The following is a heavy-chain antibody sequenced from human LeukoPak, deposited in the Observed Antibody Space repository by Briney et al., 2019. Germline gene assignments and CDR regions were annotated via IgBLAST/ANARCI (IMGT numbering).Heavy chain of an antibody. CDR1: GITFSSNW. CDR2: IKPDGSEK. D-gene: IGHD2-2*02. Sequence: PGESLRLSCAAAGITFSSNWMSWVRQAPGKGLEWVANIKPDGSEKYYVDSVKGRFTISRDNAKNSLYLQMNSLRAEDSAVYYCARDGCTSTSCYTLGDVWGKGTMVTVSS. J-gene: IGHJ6*03. V-gene: IGHV3-7*01. CDR3: ARDGCTSTSCYTLGDV.